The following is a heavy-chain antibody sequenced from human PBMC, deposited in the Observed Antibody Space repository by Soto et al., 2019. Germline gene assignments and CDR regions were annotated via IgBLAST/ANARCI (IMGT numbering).Heavy chain of an antibody. V-gene: IGHV3-7*04. CDR1: GFTFSSYW. CDR2: IKQDGSEK. J-gene: IGHJ6*02. Sequence: GGSLRLSCAASGFTFSSYWMSWVRQAPGKGLEWVANIKQDGSEKYYVDSVKGRFTISRDNAKNSLYLQMNSLRAEDTAAYYCARFYYDSSGYLPSPYYYYYGMDVWGQGTKVTVSS. CDR3: ARFYYDSSGYLPSPYYYYYGMDV. D-gene: IGHD3-22*01.